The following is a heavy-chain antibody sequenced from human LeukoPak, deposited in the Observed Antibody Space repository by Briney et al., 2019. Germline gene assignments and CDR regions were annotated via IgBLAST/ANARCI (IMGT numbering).Heavy chain of an antibody. D-gene: IGHD2-15*01. V-gene: IGHV1-18*01. CDR3: ARDFPHLSKGSGHYFDY. CDR2: ISAYNGNT. CDR1: GYTFTSYG. Sequence: ASVKVSCKASGYTFTSYGISWVRQAPGQGLEWMGWISAYNGNTNYAQKLQGRVTMTTDTSTSTAYMELRSLRSDDTAVYYCARDFPHLSKGSGHYFDYWGQGTLVTVSS. J-gene: IGHJ4*02.